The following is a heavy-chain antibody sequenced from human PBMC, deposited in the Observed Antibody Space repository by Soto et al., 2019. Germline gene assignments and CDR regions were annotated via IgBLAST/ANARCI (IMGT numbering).Heavy chain of an antibody. CDR3: ARDLIRRFVGYYYYYGMDV. J-gene: IGHJ6*02. D-gene: IGHD1-26*01. CDR1: GFTFSSYA. CDR2: ISYDGSNK. Sequence: QVQLVESGGGVVQPGRSLRLSCAASGFTFSSYAMHWVRQAPGKGLEWVAVISYDGSNKYYADSVKGRFTISRDNSRNALYLQRSSLRAEDTAMYYCARDLIRRFVGYYYYYGMDVWGQGTTVTVSS. V-gene: IGHV3-30-3*01.